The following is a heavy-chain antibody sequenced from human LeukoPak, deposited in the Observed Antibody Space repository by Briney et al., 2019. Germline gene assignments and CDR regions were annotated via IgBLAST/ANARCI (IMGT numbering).Heavy chain of an antibody. CDR3: ARVSRGPHPYYYDSSGYMDY. Sequence: ASVKVSCKTSGYKFSSYGISWVRQAPGEGLEWLGWSSGYIGHTDYAQKFQDRVTLTTDTSTSTAYMELRSLRSDDTAVYYCARVSRGPHPYYYDSSGYMDYWGQGTLVTVSS. D-gene: IGHD3-22*01. CDR1: GYKFSSYG. CDR2: SSGYIGHT. J-gene: IGHJ4*02. V-gene: IGHV1-18*01.